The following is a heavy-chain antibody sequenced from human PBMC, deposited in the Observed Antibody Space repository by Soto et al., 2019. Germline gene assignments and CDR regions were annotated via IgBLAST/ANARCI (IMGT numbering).Heavy chain of an antibody. Sequence: EVQLLESGGAAVQPGGSLRLSCAASGFIFGNYSITWVRQAPGKGLEWVSAVTGSGGSTYYADSVKGRFSISRDNSKNTLHLQMNALRAEDTAVYYCAKSDYVWGRKIYSYFDYWGQGTLVTVSS. D-gene: IGHD3-16*01. V-gene: IGHV3-23*01. CDR3: AKSDYVWGRKIYSYFDY. CDR1: GFIFGNYS. J-gene: IGHJ4*02. CDR2: VTGSGGST.